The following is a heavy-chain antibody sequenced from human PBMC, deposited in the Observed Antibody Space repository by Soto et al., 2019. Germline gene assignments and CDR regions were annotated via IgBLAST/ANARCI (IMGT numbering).Heavy chain of an antibody. J-gene: IGHJ4*02. V-gene: IGHV3-21*03. CDR1: GFTFRTYT. D-gene: IGHD6-13*01. CDR2: IRGFSPYT. Sequence: LRLSCISSGFTFRTYTMNWVRRAPGKGLEWVSGIRGFSPYTFYAESVKGRFTISRDNAKNSLYLQMNSLRAEDTAVYYCTSEYNSRWYPSTVYWGQGTLVTVSS. CDR3: TSEYNSRWYPSTVY.